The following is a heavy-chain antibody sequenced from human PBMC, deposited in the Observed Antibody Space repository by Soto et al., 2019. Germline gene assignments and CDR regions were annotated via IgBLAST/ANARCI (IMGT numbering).Heavy chain of an antibody. CDR3: TRPPTSGDMDV. V-gene: IGHV3-73*01. Sequence: GGSLRLSCAASGFTFSGSAMHWVRQASGKGLEWVGRIRSKANSYATAYTASVKGRFTISRDDSKNTAYLQMNSLKTEDTAVYYCTRPPTSGDMDVWGQGTTVTVSS. J-gene: IGHJ6*02. CDR2: IRSKANSYAT. D-gene: IGHD7-27*01. CDR1: GFTFSGSA.